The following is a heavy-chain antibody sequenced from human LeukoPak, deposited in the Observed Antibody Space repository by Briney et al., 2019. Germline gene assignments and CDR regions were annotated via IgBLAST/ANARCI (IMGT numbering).Heavy chain of an antibody. CDR2: IIPIFGTA. J-gene: IGHJ3*02. CDR3: ARALLRFGPDAFDI. V-gene: IGHV1-69*13. CDR1: GGTFSSYA. Sequence: ASVKVSCKASGGTFSSYAISWVRQAPGQGLEWMGGIIPIFGTANYAQKFQGRVTITADESTSTAYMELSSLKASDTAMYYCARALLRFGPDAFDIWGQGTMVTVSS. D-gene: IGHD3-10*01.